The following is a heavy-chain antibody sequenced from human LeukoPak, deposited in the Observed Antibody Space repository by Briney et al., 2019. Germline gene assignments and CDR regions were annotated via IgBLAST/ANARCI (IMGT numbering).Heavy chain of an antibody. V-gene: IGHV4-61*02. J-gene: IGHJ3*02. CDR2: IYTSGST. CDR3: ARPDSSGYRYAFDI. CDR1: GGSISSGSYY. D-gene: IGHD3-22*01. Sequence: PSETLSLTCTVSGGSISSGSYYWSWIRQPAGKGLEWIGCIYTSGSTNYNPSLKSRVTISVDTSKNQFSLKLSSVTAADTAVYYCARPDSSGYRYAFDIWGQGTMVTVSS.